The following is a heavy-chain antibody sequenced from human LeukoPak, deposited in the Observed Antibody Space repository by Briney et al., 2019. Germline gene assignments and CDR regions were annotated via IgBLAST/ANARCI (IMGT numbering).Heavy chain of an antibody. J-gene: IGHJ4*02. CDR3: ARDLTLDDYGDEMVDY. CDR1: GFTFSSYS. D-gene: IGHD4-17*01. Sequence: RGSLRLSCAASGFTFSSYSMNWVRQAPGKGLEWVSSISSSSSYIYYADSVKGRFTISRDNAKNSLYLQMNSLRAEDTAVYYCARDLTLDDYGDEMVDYWGQGTLVTVSS. V-gene: IGHV3-21*01. CDR2: ISSSSSYI.